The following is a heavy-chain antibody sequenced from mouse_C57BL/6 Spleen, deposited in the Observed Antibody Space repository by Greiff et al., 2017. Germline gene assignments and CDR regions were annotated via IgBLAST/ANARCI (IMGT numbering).Heavy chain of an antibody. CDR3: ARRDYGSIYGWYFDV. V-gene: IGHV2-2*01. Sequence: QVQLKESGPGLVQPSQSLSISCTVSGFSLTSYGVHWVRQSPGKGLEWLGVIWSGGSTDYNAAFMSRLCISTDNPKSHIFFIMNRLQAADTAIDYCARRDYGSIYGWYFDVWGTGTSVTVSS. CDR2: IWSGGST. J-gene: IGHJ1*03. CDR1: GFSLTSYG. D-gene: IGHD1-1*01.